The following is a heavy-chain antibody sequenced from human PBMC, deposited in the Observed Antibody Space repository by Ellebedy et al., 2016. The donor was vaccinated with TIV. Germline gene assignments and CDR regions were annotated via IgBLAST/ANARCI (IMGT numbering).Heavy chain of an antibody. D-gene: IGHD3-10*01. CDR1: GGSISSSSYY. CDR2: IYYSGST. Sequence: SETLSLXCTVSGGSISSSSYYGGWIRQPPGKGLEWIGSIYYSGSTYYNPSLKSRVTISVDTSKNQFSLKLSSVTAADTAVYYCARDFTTIRGVMNPFDYWGQGFLVTVSS. V-gene: IGHV4-39*02. J-gene: IGHJ4*02. CDR3: ARDFTTIRGVMNPFDY.